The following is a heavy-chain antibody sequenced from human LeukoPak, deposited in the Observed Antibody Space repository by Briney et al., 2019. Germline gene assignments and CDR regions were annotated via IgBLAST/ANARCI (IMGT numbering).Heavy chain of an antibody. V-gene: IGHV1-2*02. D-gene: IGHD6-13*01. CDR1: GYTFTGYH. CDR3: ARDSGSSSRDPTSFLDY. J-gene: IGHJ4*02. CDR2: INPNSGGA. Sequence: GASVKVSCKTSGYTFTGYHIHWVRQAPGQGLEWMGLINPNSGGANSAQKFLGRVSMTRDTSISTVYMDLTSLRSDDTAVYYCARDSGSSSRDPTSFLDYWGRGTLVTVSS.